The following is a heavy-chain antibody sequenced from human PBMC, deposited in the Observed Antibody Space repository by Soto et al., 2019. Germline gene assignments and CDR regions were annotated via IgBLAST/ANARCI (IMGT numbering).Heavy chain of an antibody. V-gene: IGHV5-51*01. J-gene: IGHJ3*02. D-gene: IGHD2-2*02. Sequence: GESLKISCNGSGYSFTSYWIGWVRQMPGKGLKWMGIIYPGDSDTRYSPSFQGQVTISADKSISTAYLQWSSLKASDTAMYYCAVGIAGAIDAFDIWGQGTMVTVSS. CDR2: IYPGDSDT. CDR3: AVGIAGAIDAFDI. CDR1: GYSFTSYW.